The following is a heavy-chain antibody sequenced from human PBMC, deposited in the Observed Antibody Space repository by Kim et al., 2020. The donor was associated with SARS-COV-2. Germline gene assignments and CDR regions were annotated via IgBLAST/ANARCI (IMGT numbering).Heavy chain of an antibody. V-gene: IGHV3-30*07. D-gene: IGHD5-18*01. Sequence: SGKGRFTSSRDKSKDTVYLQMNSLRAEDTAVYYCARDRDGYSYGSSGMDVWGQGTTVTVSS. J-gene: IGHJ6*02. CDR3: ARDRDGYSYGSSGMDV.